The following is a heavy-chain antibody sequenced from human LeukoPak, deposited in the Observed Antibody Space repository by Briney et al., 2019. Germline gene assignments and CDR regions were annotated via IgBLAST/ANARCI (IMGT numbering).Heavy chain of an antibody. CDR3: ARDLNYDFWSLTSYYDYGMDV. D-gene: IGHD3-3*01. CDR1: GFTFSSYS. J-gene: IGHJ6*02. V-gene: IGHV3-48*01. Sequence: HPGGSLRLSCAASGFTFSSYSMSWVRQAPGKGLEWVSYISSSSSTIYYADSVKGRFTISRDNAKNSLYLQMNSLRAEDTAVYYCARDLNYDFWSLTSYYDYGMDVWGQGTTVTVSS. CDR2: ISSSSSTI.